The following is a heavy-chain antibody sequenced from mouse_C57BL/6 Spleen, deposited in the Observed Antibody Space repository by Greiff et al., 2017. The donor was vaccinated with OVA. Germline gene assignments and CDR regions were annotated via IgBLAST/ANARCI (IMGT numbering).Heavy chain of an antibody. CDR1: GFTFSDYY. Sequence: EVKLVESEGGLVQPGSSMKLSCTASGFTFSDYYMAWVRQVPEKGLEWVANINYDGSSTYYLDSLKSRFIISRDNAKNILYLQMSSLKSEDTATYYCARDDGYYGYWYFDVWGTGTTVTVSS. CDR3: ARDDGYYGYWYFDV. CDR2: INYDGSST. D-gene: IGHD2-3*01. J-gene: IGHJ1*03. V-gene: IGHV5-16*01.